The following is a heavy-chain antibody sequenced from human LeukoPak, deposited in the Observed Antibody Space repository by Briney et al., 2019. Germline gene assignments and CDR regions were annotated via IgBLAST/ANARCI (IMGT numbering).Heavy chain of an antibody. V-gene: IGHV3-49*04. CDR2: IRSKAYGGTT. D-gene: IGHD3-10*01. CDR1: GFTFGDYA. J-gene: IGHJ3*02. CDR3: TRDEYAGYYGSGSYYNPPRHALDI. Sequence: GGSLRLSCTASGFTFGDYAMSWVRQAPGKGLEWVGFIRSKAYGGTTEYAASVKGRFTISRDDSKSIAYLQMNSLKTEDTAVYYCTRDEYAGYYGSGSYYNPPRHALDIWGQGTMVTVSS.